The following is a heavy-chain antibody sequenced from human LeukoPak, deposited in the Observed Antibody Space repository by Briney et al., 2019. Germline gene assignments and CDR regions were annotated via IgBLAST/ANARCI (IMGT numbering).Heavy chain of an antibody. J-gene: IGHJ6*03. CDR3: TRDAGYSSGWYVGVYYYYYMDV. D-gene: IGHD6-19*01. Sequence: GGSLRLSCTASGFTFGDYAMSWFRQAPGKGLEWVGFIRSKAYGGTTEYAASVKGRFTISRDDSKSIAYLQMNSLKTEDTAVYYCTRDAGYSSGWYVGVYYYYYMDVWGKGTTVTVSS. V-gene: IGHV3-49*03. CDR1: GFTFGDYA. CDR2: IRSKAYGGTT.